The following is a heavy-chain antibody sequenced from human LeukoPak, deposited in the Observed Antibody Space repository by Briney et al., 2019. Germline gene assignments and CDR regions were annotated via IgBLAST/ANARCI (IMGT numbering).Heavy chain of an antibody. CDR2: INPSGGST. D-gene: IGHD6-6*01. J-gene: IGHJ4*02. CDR1: GYTFTGYY. Sequence: ASVKVSCKASGYTFTGYYIHWVRQAPGQGLEWTGIINPSGGSTSYAQKFQGRVTMTRDTSTSTVYMELSSLRSEDTAVYYCAREGPYSDSSRSRFDYWGQGTLVTVSS. V-gene: IGHV1-46*01. CDR3: AREGPYSDSSRSRFDY.